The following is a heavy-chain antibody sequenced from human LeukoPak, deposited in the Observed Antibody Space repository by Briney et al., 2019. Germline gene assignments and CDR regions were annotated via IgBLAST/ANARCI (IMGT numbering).Heavy chain of an antibody. V-gene: IGHV4-61*02. CDR1: GGSISSGSYY. CDR3: VRDHVSPGLSNWFDP. CDR2: IYTSGST. Sequence: SETLSLTCTVSGGSISSGSYYWSWIRQPAGKGLEWIGRIYTSGSTNYNPSLKSRVTISVDTSKNQFSLQLSSVTAADTAVYYCVRDHVSPGLSNWFDPWGQGTLVTVSS. D-gene: IGHD3-16*01. J-gene: IGHJ5*02.